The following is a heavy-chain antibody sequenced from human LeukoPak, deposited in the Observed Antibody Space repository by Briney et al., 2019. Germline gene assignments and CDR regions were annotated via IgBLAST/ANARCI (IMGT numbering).Heavy chain of an antibody. D-gene: IGHD3-22*01. CDR1: GYTFTGYY. CDR2: INPNSGGT. CDR3: ARGVYYDSPVDY. V-gene: IGHV1-2*02. Sequence: WASVKVSCKASGYTFTGYYMHWVRPAPGQGLEWMGWINPNSGGTNYAQKFQGRVTMTRDTSISTAYMELSRLRSDDTAVYYCARGVYYDSPVDYWGQGTLVTVSS. J-gene: IGHJ4*02.